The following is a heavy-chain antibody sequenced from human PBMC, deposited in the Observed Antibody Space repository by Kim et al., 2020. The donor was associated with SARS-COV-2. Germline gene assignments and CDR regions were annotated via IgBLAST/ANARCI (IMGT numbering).Heavy chain of an antibody. J-gene: IGHJ1*01. Sequence: GGSLRLSCTASGFSLGSYFMTWVRQAPGKGLVWVSRIDSGAFMSSYEASVAGCVNISSNTAKDTTCLTLYVLIVDDPAIYNGVRELEDYWGHGPIVSVSS. CDR2: IDSGAFMS. CDR1: GFSLGSYF. V-gene: IGHV3-74*01. D-gene: IGHD1-1*01. CDR3: VRELEDY.